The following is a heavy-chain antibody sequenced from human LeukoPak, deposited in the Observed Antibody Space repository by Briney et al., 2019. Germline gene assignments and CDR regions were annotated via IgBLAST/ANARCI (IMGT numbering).Heavy chain of an antibody. V-gene: IGHV3-23*01. Sequence: GGSLRLSCAASGFTSSSYAMSWVRQAPGKGLEWVSGISSSGGSTYYADSVRGRFTISRDNSKNTVYLQMNSLRAEDTAVYHCAKDDPRIVVAKEGLDIWGQGTAVTVSS. D-gene: IGHD3-22*01. J-gene: IGHJ3*02. CDR3: AKDDPRIVVAKEGLDI. CDR1: GFTSSSYA. CDR2: ISSSGGST.